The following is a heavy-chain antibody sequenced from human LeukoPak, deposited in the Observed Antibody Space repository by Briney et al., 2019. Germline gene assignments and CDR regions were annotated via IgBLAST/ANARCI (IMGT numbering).Heavy chain of an antibody. J-gene: IGHJ4*02. CDR2: INNSEST. CDR3: ARRDRSGSGWLFDY. D-gene: IGHD6-19*01. CDR1: GGSFSGYY. V-gene: IGHV4-34*01. Sequence: SETLSLTCAVYGGSFSGYYWSWIRQSPGKGLEWIGEINNSESTNYNPSLKGRVTLSVDTSKNQFSLKLSSVTAADTAMYYCARRDRSGSGWLFDYWGQGTLVTVSS.